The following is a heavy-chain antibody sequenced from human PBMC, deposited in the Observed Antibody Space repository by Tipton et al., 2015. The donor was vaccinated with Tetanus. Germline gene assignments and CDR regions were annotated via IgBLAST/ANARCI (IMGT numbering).Heavy chain of an antibody. D-gene: IGHD3-10*01. CDR1: GGSISSSNYY. V-gene: IGHV4-39*01. CDR2: IYHSGTT. Sequence: TLSLTCTVSGGSISSSNYYWGWIRQPPGKGLEWIGSIYHSGTTYYKPSLRSRVTMSVDTSKIQFSLKLSSVTAADTAVYYCARSVAPWTLTSVRAVRGVSSGYEFWGQGTLVTVSS. CDR3: ARSVAPWTLTSVRAVRGVSSGYEF. J-gene: IGHJ4*02.